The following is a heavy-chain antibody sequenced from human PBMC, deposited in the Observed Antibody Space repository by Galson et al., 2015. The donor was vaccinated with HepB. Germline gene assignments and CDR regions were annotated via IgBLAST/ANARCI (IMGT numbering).Heavy chain of an antibody. CDR3: AKDPNGNYVGAFDT. CDR1: GFTFSTFA. Sequence: SLRLSCAGSGFTFSTFAISWLRQAPGKGLEWVSSIGSNSGYTFYADSVEGRFTLSRDNSKNTVYPQMNSLRAEDTAIYYCAKDPNGNYVGAFDTWGQGTMVTVAS. D-gene: IGHD4-17*01. J-gene: IGHJ3*02. CDR2: IGSNSGYT. V-gene: IGHV3-23*01.